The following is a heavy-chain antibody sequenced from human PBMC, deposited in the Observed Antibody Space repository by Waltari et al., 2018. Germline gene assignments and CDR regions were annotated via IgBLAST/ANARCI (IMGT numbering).Heavy chain of an antibody. V-gene: IGHV1-69-2*01. D-gene: IGHD6-6*01. J-gene: IGHJ4*02. CDR2: VDPEDGET. Sequence: EVQLVQSGAGVRRLGVTGKISCRVSGYTFPDYYINWGKQAPGKGLEWMGLVDPEDGETIYAEKFQGRVTITADTSTDTAYMELSSLRSEDTAVYYCATGSSSPFDYWGQGTLVTVSS. CDR3: ATGSSSPFDY. CDR1: GYTFPDYY.